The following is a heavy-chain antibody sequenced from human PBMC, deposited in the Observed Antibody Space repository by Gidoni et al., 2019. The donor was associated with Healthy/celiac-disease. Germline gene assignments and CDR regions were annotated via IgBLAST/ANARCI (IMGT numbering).Heavy chain of an antibody. V-gene: IGHV3-30-3*01. CDR2: ISYYGSNK. D-gene: IGHD6-19*01. CDR3: ARDFSGRSGWYVFDY. Sequence: QLQLVESGGGVVQPGRSLRLSCAASGLTFSRYARHWVRQAPGKGLGGVAVISYYGSNKYYADSVKGLFTISRDNSKNTLYLQMNSLRAEDTAVYYCARDFSGRSGWYVFDYWGQGTLVTVSS. CDR1: GLTFSRYA. J-gene: IGHJ4*02.